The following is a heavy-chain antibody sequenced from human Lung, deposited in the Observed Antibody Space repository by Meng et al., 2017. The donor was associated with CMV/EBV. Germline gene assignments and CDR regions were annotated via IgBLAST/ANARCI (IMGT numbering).Heavy chain of an antibody. V-gene: IGHV3-9*01. J-gene: IGHJ4*02. D-gene: IGHD3-22*01. Sequence: SCAASGFNFDDYAMHWVRQGPGKGLEWVSGISWNGNHIGYADSVKGRFTVSRDTAKNSLYLQMNSLRPEDTALYYCVKDVDFYDSSGYSDWGQGTXVTVPS. CDR3: VKDVDFYDSSGYSD. CDR1: GFNFDDYA. CDR2: ISWNGNHI.